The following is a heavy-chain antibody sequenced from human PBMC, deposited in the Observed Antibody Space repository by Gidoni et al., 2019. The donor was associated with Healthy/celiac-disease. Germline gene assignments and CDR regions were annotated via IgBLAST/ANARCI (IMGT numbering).Heavy chain of an antibody. CDR3: ARGTIGYCSSTSCYTHALYYYGMDV. D-gene: IGHD2-2*02. V-gene: IGHV1-69*01. J-gene: IGHJ6*02. CDR2: IIPIFGTA. Sequence: QVQLVQSGAEVKKPGSSVKVSCKASGGTFSSYALSWVRQAPGQGLEWMGGIIPIFGTANYAQKFQGRVTITADESTSTAYMELSSLRSEDTAVYYCARGTIGYCSSTSCYTHALYYYGMDVWGQGTTVTVSS. CDR1: GGTFSSYA.